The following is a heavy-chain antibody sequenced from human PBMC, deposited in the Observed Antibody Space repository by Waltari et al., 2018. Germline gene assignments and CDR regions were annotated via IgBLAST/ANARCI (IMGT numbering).Heavy chain of an antibody. CDR3: ARGRQTYYYGSGSYRYGMDV. V-gene: IGHV4-34*01. CDR2: INQSGST. D-gene: IGHD3-10*01. Sequence: QVQLQQWGAGLLTPSETLSLTCAVYGGSFSGYYWRCIRTPPGNGREWIGEINQSGSTNYNPSLKSRVTISVDTSKNQFSLKLSSVTAADTAVYYCARGRQTYYYGSGSYRYGMDVWGQGTTVTVSS. J-gene: IGHJ6*02. CDR1: GGSFSGYY.